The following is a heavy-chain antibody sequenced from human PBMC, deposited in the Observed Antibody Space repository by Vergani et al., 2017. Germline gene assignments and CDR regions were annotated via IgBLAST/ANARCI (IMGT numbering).Heavy chain of an antibody. D-gene: IGHD1-7*01. CDR2: LYWNDDQ. J-gene: IGHJ6*03. CDR3: VYRKTECGTTGCFYPFYYYYYMDV. Sequence: QITLKESGPTLVKPTQTLTLTCTFSGFSLNTRGVSVAWIRQPPGKALAWLALLYWNDDQHYSPSLNNTVTITKDTSRNQVVLTMTNMDYVDTGTYYCVYRKTECGTTGCFYPFYYYYYMDVGGKGTTVTVSS. CDR1: GFSLNTRGVS. V-gene: IGHV2-5*04.